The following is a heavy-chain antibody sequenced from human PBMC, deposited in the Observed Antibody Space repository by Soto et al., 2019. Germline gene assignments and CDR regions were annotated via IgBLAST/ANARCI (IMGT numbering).Heavy chain of an antibody. V-gene: IGHV4-31*03. Sequence: SSETLSLTCTVSGGSISSGGYYWSWIRQHPGKGLEWIGYIYYSGSTYYNPSLKSRVTISVDTSKNQFSLKLSSVTAADTAVYYCARVPTYYYDSSGSYRDPRNYEAWGQGTLVTVSS. D-gene: IGHD3-22*01. J-gene: IGHJ5*02. CDR1: GGSISSGGYY. CDR3: ARVPTYYYDSSGSYRDPRNYEA. CDR2: IYYSGST.